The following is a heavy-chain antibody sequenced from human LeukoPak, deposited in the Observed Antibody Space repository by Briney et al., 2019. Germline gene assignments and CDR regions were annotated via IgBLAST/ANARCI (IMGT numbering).Heavy chain of an antibody. CDR3: ARNALYQLLRGWFDP. J-gene: IGHJ5*02. D-gene: IGHD2-2*01. CDR1: AFTFSSYS. V-gene: IGHV3-48*01. Sequence: GGSLRLSCAAAAFTFSSYSMNWVRQAAGKGLEWVAYISSSSSTIYYADSVKGRFTISRDNAKNSLYLQMNSLRAEDTAVYYCARNALYQLLRGWFDPWGQGTLVTVSS. CDR2: ISSSSSTI.